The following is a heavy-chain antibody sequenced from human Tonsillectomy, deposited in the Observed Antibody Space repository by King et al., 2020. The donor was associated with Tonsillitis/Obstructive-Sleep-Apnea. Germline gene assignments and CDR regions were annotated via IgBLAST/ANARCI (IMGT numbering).Heavy chain of an antibody. Sequence: LVQAGSELKKHGASVKVSCKASGYTFTNYAMNWVRQAPGQGLEWMGWINTNPGNRTYAQDFTGRFVLSLDTSVSTAYLQISSLKAEDTSVYYCTRDQPYYDYLDVWGKGTTVTVSS. CDR2: INTNPGNR. V-gene: IGHV7-4-1*02. J-gene: IGHJ6*03. CDR3: TRDQPYYDYLDV. CDR1: GYTFTNYA.